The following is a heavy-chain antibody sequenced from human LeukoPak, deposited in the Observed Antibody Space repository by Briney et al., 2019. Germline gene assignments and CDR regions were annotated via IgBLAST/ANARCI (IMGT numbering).Heavy chain of an antibody. Sequence: SETLSLTCAVYGGSFSGYYWSWIRQPPGKGLEWIGEINHSGSTNYNTSLKSRVTISVDTSKNQFSLKLSSVTAADTAVYYCARGPDFWSGYYDYWGQGTLVTVSS. CDR3: ARGPDFWSGYYDY. CDR1: GGSFSGYY. D-gene: IGHD3-3*01. CDR2: INHSGST. V-gene: IGHV4-34*01. J-gene: IGHJ4*02.